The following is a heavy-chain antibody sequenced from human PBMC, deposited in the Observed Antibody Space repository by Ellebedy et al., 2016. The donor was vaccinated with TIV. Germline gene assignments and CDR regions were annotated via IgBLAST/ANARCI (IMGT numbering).Heavy chain of an antibody. J-gene: IGHJ4*02. Sequence: GGSLRLSXAASGFTFSYYWMSWVRQAPGKGLEWVANIKQDGTEKYYVDSVKGRFTISRDNAKNSLYLQMNTLRAEDRAVYYCARGSGHLDYWGQGTLVTVSS. CDR1: GFTFSYYW. CDR3: ARGSGHLDY. CDR2: IKQDGTEK. D-gene: IGHD3-3*01. V-gene: IGHV3-7*04.